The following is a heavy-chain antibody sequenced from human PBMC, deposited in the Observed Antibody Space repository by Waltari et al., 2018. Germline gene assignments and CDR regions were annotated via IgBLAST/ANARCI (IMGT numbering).Heavy chain of an antibody. CDR3: AATELSSASDAFDI. Sequence: QVQLQESGPGLVKPSQTLSLTCTVSGGSISSGSYYWSWIRQPAGKGLEWIGYIYTSGSTNDNPSRKSRVTMSVDTSKNQFSLKLSSVTAADTAVYYCAATELSSASDAFDIWGQGTMVTVSS. CDR1: GGSISSGSYY. J-gene: IGHJ3*02. CDR2: IYTSGST. D-gene: IGHD1-7*01. V-gene: IGHV4-61*09.